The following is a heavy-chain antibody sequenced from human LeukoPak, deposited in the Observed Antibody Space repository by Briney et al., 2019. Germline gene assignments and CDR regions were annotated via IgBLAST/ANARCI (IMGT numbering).Heavy chain of an antibody. D-gene: IGHD3-16*01. J-gene: IGHJ4*02. Sequence: PGGSLRLSCAASGFIFSSYAMSWVRQAPGKGLEWVSGISGSGGNPYYADSVKGRFTISRDNSKNTLYLQMNSLRAEDAAVYYCAKDGAGSNYGKYFFDYWGQGTLVTVSS. CDR2: ISGSGGNP. CDR3: AKDGAGSNYGKYFFDY. V-gene: IGHV3-23*01. CDR1: GFIFSSYA.